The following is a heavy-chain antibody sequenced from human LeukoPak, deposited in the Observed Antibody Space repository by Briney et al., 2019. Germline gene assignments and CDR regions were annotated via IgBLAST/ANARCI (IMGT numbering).Heavy chain of an antibody. CDR1: GYTFTSCD. CDR2: MNPNSGNT. Sequence: ASVKVTFQASGYTFTSCDINGVRPATGQGLAWMGWMNPNSGNTGYGQSFQGRISMTRDISIGTAYMELSNLTSEDTAIYSCTRGSSGRRDNWGQGNLVTVSA. V-gene: IGHV1-8*01. D-gene: IGHD6-19*01. J-gene: IGHJ4*02. CDR3: TRGSSGRRDN.